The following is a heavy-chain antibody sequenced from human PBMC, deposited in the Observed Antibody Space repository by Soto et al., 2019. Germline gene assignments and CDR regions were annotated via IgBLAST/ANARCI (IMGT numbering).Heavy chain of an antibody. J-gene: IGHJ6*02. CDR1: GFTFGDYA. V-gene: IGHV3-49*03. CDR2: IRSKAYGGTT. Sequence: GGSLRLSCTASGFTFGDYAMSWFRQAPGKGLEWVGFIRSKAYGGTTEYAASVKGRFTISRDDSKSIAYLQMNSLKTEDTAVYYCTRDFIWNDLPLYYYGMDVWGQGTTVTVSS. D-gene: IGHD1-1*01. CDR3: TRDFIWNDLPLYYYGMDV.